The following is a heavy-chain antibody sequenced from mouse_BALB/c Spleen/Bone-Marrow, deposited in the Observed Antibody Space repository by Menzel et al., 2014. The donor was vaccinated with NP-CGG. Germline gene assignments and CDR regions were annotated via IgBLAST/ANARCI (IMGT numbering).Heavy chain of an antibody. J-gene: IGHJ4*01. Sequence: VKLMESGPGLVAPSQSLSITCTVSGFSLTGYGVSWVRQPPGKGLEWLGMIWGDGSTDYNSALKSRLSITKDNSKSQVFLKMSSLQTEDTARYCCDRDSFLITRALDYWGQGTSVTVSS. D-gene: IGHD2-4*01. CDR2: IWGDGST. V-gene: IGHV2-6-7*01. CDR3: DRDSFLITRALDY. CDR1: GFSLTGYG.